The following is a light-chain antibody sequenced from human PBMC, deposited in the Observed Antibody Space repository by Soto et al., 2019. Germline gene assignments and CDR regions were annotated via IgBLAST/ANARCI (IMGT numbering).Light chain of an antibody. V-gene: IGKV3-15*01. CDR3: QPYNTWPPWT. Sequence: TQSPATLSVSPGERATLSCRASQRVSSNLAWYQQRPGQAPRLLIYGASTRATGIPARFSGSGSGTEFTLTISSLQSEDFAVYYCQPYNTWPPWTFGQGTKVEIK. J-gene: IGKJ1*01. CDR1: QRVSSN. CDR2: GAS.